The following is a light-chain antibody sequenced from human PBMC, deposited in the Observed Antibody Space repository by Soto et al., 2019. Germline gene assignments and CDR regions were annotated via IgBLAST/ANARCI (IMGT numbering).Light chain of an antibody. CDR3: QQYNDGWT. J-gene: IGKJ1*01. Sequence: ERVMTQSPATLSVSPGERATLSCRASQSVSTNLAWYQHKPGQAPRLLIYGASTRATGIPARFSGSGSGTEFTLTISSLQSEDFAVYYCQQYNDGWTFGQGTKVDIK. CDR1: QSVSTN. CDR2: GAS. V-gene: IGKV3-15*01.